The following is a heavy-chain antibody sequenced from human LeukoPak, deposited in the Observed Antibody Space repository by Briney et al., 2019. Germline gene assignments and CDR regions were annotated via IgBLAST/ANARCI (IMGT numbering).Heavy chain of an antibody. V-gene: IGHV1-2*02. CDR2: INPNSGGT. D-gene: IGHD2-15*01. J-gene: IGHJ1*01. CDR1: GYTFTGYY. Sequence: ASVKVSCKASGYTFTGYYMHWVRQAPGQGLEWMGWINPNSGGTNYAQKFQGRVTMTRDTSISTAYMELSRLRSDDTAVYYCARGGGRHCSGGSRYSAVRIYFQHWGQGTLVTVSS. CDR3: ARGGGRHCSGGSRYSAVRIYFQH.